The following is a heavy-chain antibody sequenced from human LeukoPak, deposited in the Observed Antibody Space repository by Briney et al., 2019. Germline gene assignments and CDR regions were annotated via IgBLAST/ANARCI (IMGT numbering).Heavy chain of an antibody. D-gene: IGHD4-17*01. CDR3: AKADDYGDYSPSDP. CDR2: ISWNSGSI. V-gene: IGHV3-9*01. Sequence: GGSLRLSCAASGFTFDDYAMHWVRQAPGKGLEWVSGISWNSGSIGYADSVKGRFTISRDNAKNSLYLQMNSLRAEDTALYYCAKADDYGDYSPSDPWGQGTLVTVSS. J-gene: IGHJ5*02. CDR1: GFTFDDYA.